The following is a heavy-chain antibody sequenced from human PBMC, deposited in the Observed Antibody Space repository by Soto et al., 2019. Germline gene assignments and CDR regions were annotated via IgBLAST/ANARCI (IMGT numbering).Heavy chain of an antibody. CDR3: AKDIGCGGDCYSYYYYGMDV. CDR2: ISGDGGST. D-gene: IGHD2-21*02. J-gene: IGHJ6*02. CDR1: GFTFDDYA. V-gene: IGHV3-43*02. Sequence: LSLTCAASGFTFDDYAMHWVRQAPGKGLEWVSLISGDGGSTYYTDSVKGRFTISRDNSKNSLYLQMNSLRTEDTALYYCAKDIGCGGDCYSYYYYGMDVWGQGTTVTVSS.